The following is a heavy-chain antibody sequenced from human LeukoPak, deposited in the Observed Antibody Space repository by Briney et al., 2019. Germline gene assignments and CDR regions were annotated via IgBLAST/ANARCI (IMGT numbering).Heavy chain of an antibody. CDR2: ISSSSSYI. CDR1: GFTFSSYS. Sequence: GGSLRLSCAASGFTFSSYSMNWVRQAPGKGLEWVSSISSSSSYIYYADSVKGQFTISRDNAKNSLYLQMNSLRAEDTAVYYCARDRPGYCSSTSCYFYYYGMDVWGQGTTVTVSS. J-gene: IGHJ6*02. V-gene: IGHV3-21*01. D-gene: IGHD2-2*01. CDR3: ARDRPGYCSSTSCYFYYYGMDV.